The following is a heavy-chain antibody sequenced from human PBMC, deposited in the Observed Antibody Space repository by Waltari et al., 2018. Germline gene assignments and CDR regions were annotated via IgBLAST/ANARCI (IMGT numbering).Heavy chain of an antibody. V-gene: IGHV4-31*02. CDR1: SSGGYY. CDR2: IYYSGST. J-gene: IGHJ4*02. D-gene: IGHD4-17*01. CDR3: ARETPPNYGGGFDY. Sequence: SSGGYYWSWIRQHPGKGLEWIGYIYYSGSTYYNPSLKSRVTISVDTSKNQFSLKLSSVTAADTAVYYCARETPPNYGGGFDYWGQGTLVTVSS.